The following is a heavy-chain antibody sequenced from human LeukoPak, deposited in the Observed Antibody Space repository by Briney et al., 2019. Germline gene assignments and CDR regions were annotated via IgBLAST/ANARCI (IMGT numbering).Heavy chain of an antibody. Sequence: GESLKISCKGSGYSFTSYWIGWVRQMPGKGLEWMGIIYPGDSDTRYSPSFQGQVTISADKSINTACLQWRSLQASGTAMYYCARSYDSSGYPDYWGQGALVTVSS. D-gene: IGHD3-22*01. J-gene: IGHJ4*02. CDR2: IYPGDSDT. V-gene: IGHV5-51*01. CDR3: ARSYDSSGYPDY. CDR1: GYSFTSYW.